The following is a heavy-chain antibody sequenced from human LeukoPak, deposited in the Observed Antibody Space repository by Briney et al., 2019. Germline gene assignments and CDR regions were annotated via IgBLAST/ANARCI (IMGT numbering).Heavy chain of an antibody. J-gene: IGHJ4*02. CDR3: ATATSFYSSGYYPFDY. CDR2: ISSSSSYI. D-gene: IGHD3-22*01. CDR1: GFTFSSYS. Sequence: GGSLRLSCAASGFTFSSYSMNWVRQAPGKGLEWVSSISSSSSYIYYADSVKGRFTISRDNAKNSLYLQMNSLRAEDTAVYYCATATSFYSSGYYPFDYWGQGTLVTVSS. V-gene: IGHV3-21*01.